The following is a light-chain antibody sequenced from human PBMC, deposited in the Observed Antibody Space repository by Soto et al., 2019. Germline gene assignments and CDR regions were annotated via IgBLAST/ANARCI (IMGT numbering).Light chain of an antibody. CDR2: DVS. J-gene: IGLJ3*02. CDR1: SSDVGGYKY. Sequence: QSVLTQPASVSGSPGQSITISCTGTSSDVGGYKYVSWYQQHPGKAPKLIIYDVSDRPSGVSNRFSGSKSDNTASLTISGLQAEDEADYYCSSYTSTDAWVFGGGTKLTVL. V-gene: IGLV2-14*03. CDR3: SSYTSTDAWV.